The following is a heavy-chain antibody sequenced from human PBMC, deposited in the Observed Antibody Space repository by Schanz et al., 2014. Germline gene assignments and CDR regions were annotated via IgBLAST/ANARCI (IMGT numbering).Heavy chain of an antibody. V-gene: IGHV3-7*01. CDR2: IKHDGSEK. CDR1: GFTFSNYW. D-gene: IGHD2-2*01. CDR3: AAHETLSTTACYPS. J-gene: IGHJ4*02. Sequence: EVQLVESGGGLVQPGGSLRLSCAASGFTFSNYWMSWVRQAPGKGLEWVAYIKHDGSEKYHVDSVKGRFTISRDNAKGSVYLQMNSLRAEDTAVYYCAAHETLSTTACYPSWGQGTLVAVSS.